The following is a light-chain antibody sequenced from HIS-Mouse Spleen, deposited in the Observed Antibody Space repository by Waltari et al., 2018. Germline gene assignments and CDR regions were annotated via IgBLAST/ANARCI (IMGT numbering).Light chain of an antibody. CDR3: CSYAGSSTWV. J-gene: IGLJ3*02. V-gene: IGLV2-23*01. CDR2: EGS. Sequence: QSALTQPASVSGSPGQSITISCTGPSSDVGSYNLLPLYQQHPGKDPKLMIYEGSKRPSVVSNRFSGSKSGNTASLTISGLQAEDEADYYCCSYAGSSTWVFGGGTKLTVL. CDR1: SSDVGSYNL.